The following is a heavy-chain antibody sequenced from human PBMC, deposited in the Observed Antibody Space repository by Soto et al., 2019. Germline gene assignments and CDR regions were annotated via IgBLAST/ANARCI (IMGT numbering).Heavy chain of an antibody. CDR3: ARDPRYCSGGNCYSHFYYYYMDV. D-gene: IGHD2-15*01. V-gene: IGHV3-48*01. CDR1: GFRFSGYS. CDR2: ISSSSTNI. Sequence: EEQLVESGGGLVQPGGSLRLSCAASGFRFSGYSMNWVRQAPGKGLEWLSYISSSSTNIYYADSVKGRFTISRDDAKNSLYLQMNSLRAEVTAMYYCARDPRYCSGGNCYSHFYYYYMDVWGKGTTVTVSS. J-gene: IGHJ6*03.